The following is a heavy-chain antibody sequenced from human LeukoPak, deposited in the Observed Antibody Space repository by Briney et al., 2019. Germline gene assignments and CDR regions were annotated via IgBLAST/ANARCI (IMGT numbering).Heavy chain of an antibody. D-gene: IGHD5-12*01. J-gene: IGHJ4*02. CDR3: ARDQPNGGYVMDY. V-gene: IGHV1-2*02. Sequence: ASVKVSCKASGYTFTGYYLHWVRQAPGQGLEWMGWINPNSGGTNYAQKFQGRVTMTRDTSISTAYMELSSLRSDDTAVYYCARDQPNGGYVMDYWGQGTLVTVSS. CDR1: GYTFTGYY. CDR2: INPNSGGT.